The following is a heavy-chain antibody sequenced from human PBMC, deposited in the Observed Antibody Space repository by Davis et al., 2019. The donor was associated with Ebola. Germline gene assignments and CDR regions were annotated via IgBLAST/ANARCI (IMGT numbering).Heavy chain of an antibody. CDR1: GGSISSYY. J-gene: IGHJ4*02. CDR3: AATPGYSSCWYFSS. Sequence: SETLSLTCTVSGGSISSYYWSWIRQPPGKGLEWVGSIHYSGSTNYNPALKSRVTISVDTSKNQFSLKLSSVTAADTAVYYCAATPGYSSCWYFSSWGQGTLVTVSS. D-gene: IGHD6-19*01. CDR2: IHYSGST. V-gene: IGHV4-59*01.